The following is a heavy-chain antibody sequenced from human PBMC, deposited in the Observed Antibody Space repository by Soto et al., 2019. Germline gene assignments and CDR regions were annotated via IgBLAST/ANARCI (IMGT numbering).Heavy chain of an antibody. D-gene: IGHD4-17*01. CDR1: GFSLSTSGVG. Sequence: QITLKESGPTLVKPTQTLTLTCTFSGFSLSTSGVGVGWIRQPPGKALEWLALIYWDDDKRYSPSLKSRLTITKDTSKSQVVLTLTNMDPVDTATYYCAHILLHDDGDYVSPYYYYCYMDVWGKGTTVTVSS. CDR3: AHILLHDDGDYVSPYYYYCYMDV. J-gene: IGHJ6*03. V-gene: IGHV2-5*02. CDR2: IYWDDDK.